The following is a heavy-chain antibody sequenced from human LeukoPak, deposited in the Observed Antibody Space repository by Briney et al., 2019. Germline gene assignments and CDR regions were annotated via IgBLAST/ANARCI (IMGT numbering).Heavy chain of an antibody. J-gene: IGHJ4*02. CDR1: GGSISSYY. V-gene: IGHV4-59*08. CDR2: IYYSGST. Sequence: PSETLSLTCTVSGGSISSYYWSWIRQPPGKGLEWIGYIYYSGSTNYNPSLKSRVTISVDTSKNQFSLKLSSVTAADTAVYYCARHEGMVPAAIPAEGHFDYWGQGTLVTVSS. CDR3: ARHEGMVPAAIPAEGHFDY. D-gene: IGHD2-2*02.